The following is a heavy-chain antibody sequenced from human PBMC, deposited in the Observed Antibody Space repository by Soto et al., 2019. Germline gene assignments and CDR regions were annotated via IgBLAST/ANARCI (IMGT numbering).Heavy chain of an antibody. CDR3: ARGEGGRVVRYYYMDV. CDR1: GFTFSSYG. CDR2: IWYDGSNK. J-gene: IGHJ6*03. Sequence: PGGSLRLSCAASGFTFSSYGMHWVRQAPVKGLEWVAAIWYDGSNKYYADSVKGRFTISRDNSKNTLYLQMNSLRAEDTAVYYCARGEGGRVVRYYYMDVWGKGTTVTVSS. V-gene: IGHV3-33*01. D-gene: IGHD2-21*01.